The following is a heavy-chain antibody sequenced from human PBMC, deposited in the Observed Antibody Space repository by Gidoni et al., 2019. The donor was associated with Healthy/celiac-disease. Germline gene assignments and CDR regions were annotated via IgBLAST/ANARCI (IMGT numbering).Heavy chain of an antibody. CDR1: GFPFSRSA. V-gene: IGHV3-30-3*01. CDR2: ISYDGSNK. Sequence: QVQLVESGGGVVQPGGSLRLSCATYGFPFSRSAMHWVRQAPGKGLEWVAVISYDGSNKYYADSVKGLFTISRDNSKNTLYLQMNSLRAEDTAVYYCARSHGKGYQLLFGWFDPWGQGTLVTVSS. J-gene: IGHJ5*02. D-gene: IGHD2-2*01. CDR3: ARSHGKGYQLLFGWFDP.